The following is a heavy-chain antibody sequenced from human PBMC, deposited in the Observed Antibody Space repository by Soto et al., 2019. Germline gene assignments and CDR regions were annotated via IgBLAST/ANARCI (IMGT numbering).Heavy chain of an antibody. CDR3: ATTYYFGSGSAY. J-gene: IGHJ4*02. Sequence: QLQLQESGPGLVKPSETLSLTCTVSGGSISSSSYYWGWIRQPPGKGLEWIGSIYYSGSSYYNPSLKSRVTISVDTSKNQFSLRLSSVTAADTAVYYCATTYYFGSGSAYWGQGTLVTVSS. D-gene: IGHD3-10*01. V-gene: IGHV4-39*01. CDR2: IYYSGSS. CDR1: GGSISSSSYY.